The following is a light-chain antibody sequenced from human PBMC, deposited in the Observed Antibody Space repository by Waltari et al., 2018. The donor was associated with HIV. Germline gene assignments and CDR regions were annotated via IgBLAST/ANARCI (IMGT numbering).Light chain of an antibody. CDR3: CSYAGTWL. V-gene: IGLV2-11*01. J-gene: IGLJ3*02. CDR1: SSDVGDSNY. Sequence: QSALTQPHSVSGSPGPSVTLSCTGTSSDVGDSNYVSWYQRHPGKAPKLMIYDVTKRPSGVPDRFSGSKSGNTASLTISGLQAEDDAEYYCCSYAGTWLFGGGTKLTVL. CDR2: DVT.